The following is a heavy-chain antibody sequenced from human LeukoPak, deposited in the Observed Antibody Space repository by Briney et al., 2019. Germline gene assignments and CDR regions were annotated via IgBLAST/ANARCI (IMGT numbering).Heavy chain of an antibody. CDR3: ARDLGYSSGPNY. CDR2: ISSGSSYI. V-gene: IGHV3-21*01. Sequence: GGSLRLSCAASGFTFSSYTMNWVRQAPGKGLEWVSIISSGSSYIHYADSVKGRFTISRDNAKNSLYLQMNSLRAEDTAVYYCARDLGYSSGPNYWGQGTRVTVSS. CDR1: GFTFSSYT. D-gene: IGHD6-19*01. J-gene: IGHJ4*02.